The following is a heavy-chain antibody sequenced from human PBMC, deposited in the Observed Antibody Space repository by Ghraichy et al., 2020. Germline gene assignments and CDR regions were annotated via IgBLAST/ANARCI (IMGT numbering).Heavy chain of an antibody. CDR3: ARMGRDGYNYDPLFDY. J-gene: IGHJ4*02. CDR2: IYSGGST. D-gene: IGHD5-24*01. CDR1: GFTVSSNY. Sequence: GGSLRLSCAASGFTVSSNYMSWVRQAPGKGLEWVSVIYSGGSTYYADSVKGRFTISRDNSKNTLYLQMNSLRAEDTAVYYCARMGRDGYNYDPLFDYWGQGPLVTVSS. V-gene: IGHV3-66*01.